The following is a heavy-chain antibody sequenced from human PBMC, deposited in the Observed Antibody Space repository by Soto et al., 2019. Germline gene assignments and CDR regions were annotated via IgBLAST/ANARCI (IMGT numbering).Heavy chain of an antibody. Sequence: SVKVSCKASGFTFSNSGIHWVRQAPGQGLEWMGRIIPILGIANYAQKFQGRVTITADKSTSTAYMELSSLRSEDTAVYYCASLYYDYVWGSYRPTVDYWGQGTLVTVSS. CDR1: GFTFSNSG. V-gene: IGHV1-69*04. CDR2: IIPILGIA. CDR3: ASLYYDYVWGSYRPTVDY. D-gene: IGHD3-16*02. J-gene: IGHJ4*02.